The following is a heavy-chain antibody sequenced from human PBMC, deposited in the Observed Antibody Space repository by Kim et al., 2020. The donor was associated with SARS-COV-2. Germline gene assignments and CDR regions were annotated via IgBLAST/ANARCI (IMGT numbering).Heavy chain of an antibody. J-gene: IGHJ6*02. Sequence: SETLSLTCAVYGGSFSGYYWSWIRQPPGKGLEWIGEINHSGSTNYNPSLKSRVTISVDTSKNQFSLKLSSVTAADTAVYYCARDRNYDILTGNYYYYYGMDVWGQGTTVTVSS. D-gene: IGHD3-9*01. CDR2: INHSGST. CDR1: GGSFSGYY. CDR3: ARDRNYDILTGNYYYYYGMDV. V-gene: IGHV4-34*01.